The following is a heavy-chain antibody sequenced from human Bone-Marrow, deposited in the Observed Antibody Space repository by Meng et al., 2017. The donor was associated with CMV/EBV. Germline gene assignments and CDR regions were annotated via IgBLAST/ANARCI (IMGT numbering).Heavy chain of an antibody. CDR2: IHPHRGDT. J-gene: IGHJ4*02. D-gene: IGHD6-25*01. CDR1: GYTFTAHY. Sequence: ASVKVSCKASGYTFTAHYFHWVRQAPGQGLEWMGWIHPHRGDTNYAQQFQGRVTLTRDMSTSTAYMELSSLRSEDTAIYYCAAVVGRHLINSGLVLGFDYWGQGSLVTVSS. V-gene: IGHV1-2*02. CDR3: AAVVGRHLINSGLVLGFDY.